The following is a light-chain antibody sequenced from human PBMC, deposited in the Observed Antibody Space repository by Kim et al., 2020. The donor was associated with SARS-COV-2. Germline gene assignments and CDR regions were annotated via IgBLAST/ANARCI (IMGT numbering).Light chain of an antibody. V-gene: IGLV7-46*01. CDR2: HTT. Sequence: PGETVTLTCGSSTGAVTSGHYPYWFQQKPGQAPRTLIYHTTNRHSWTPARFSGSLLGGKAALTLSGAQPEDEAEYYCLLFYSGAGLFGGGTQLTVL. CDR1: TGAVTSGHY. CDR3: LLFYSGAGL. J-gene: IGLJ2*01.